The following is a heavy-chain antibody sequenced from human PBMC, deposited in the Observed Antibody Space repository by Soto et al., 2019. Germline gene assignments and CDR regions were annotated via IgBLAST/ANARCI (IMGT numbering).Heavy chain of an antibody. J-gene: IGHJ3*02. CDR1: GGSISSYY. CDR3: ARSNTPDAFDI. V-gene: IGHV4-59*01. CDR2: ISYIGST. Sequence: SETLSLTCTVSGGSISSYYWSWIRQPPGKGLEWIGYISYIGSTNYNPSLKSRVTISADTSKNHFSLNLRSVTAADTAVYYCARSNTPDAFDIWGRGTMVTV.